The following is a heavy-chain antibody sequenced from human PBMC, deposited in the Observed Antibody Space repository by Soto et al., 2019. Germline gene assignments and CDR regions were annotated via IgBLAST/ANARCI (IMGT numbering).Heavy chain of an antibody. V-gene: IGHV3-21*01. Sequence: PGGSLRLSCAASGFTFSSYSMNWVRQAPGKGLEWVSSISSSSSYIYYADSVKGRFTIARDNAKNSLYLQMNSRRAEDTAVYYCASCVSTACYPPWGLQFFDLWRQGSLVTVSS. J-gene: IGHJ4*02. CDR1: GFTFSSYS. CDR2: ISSSSSYI. CDR3: ASCVSTACYPPWGLQFFDL. D-gene: IGHD2-2*01.